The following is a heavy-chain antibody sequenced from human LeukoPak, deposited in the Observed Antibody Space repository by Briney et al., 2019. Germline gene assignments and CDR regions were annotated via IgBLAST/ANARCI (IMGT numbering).Heavy chain of an antibody. CDR2: FDPEVGKT. J-gene: IGHJ4*02. CDR3: ARDHNYYDSSGYRSFDY. CDR1: GYTLTELS. V-gene: IGHV1-24*01. D-gene: IGHD3-22*01. Sequence: ASVKVSCKVSGYTLTELSMHWVRQAPGKGLEWMGGFDPEVGKTIYAQKLQGRVTMTTDTSTSTAYMELRSLRSDDTAVYYCARDHNYYDSSGYRSFDYWGQGTLVTVSS.